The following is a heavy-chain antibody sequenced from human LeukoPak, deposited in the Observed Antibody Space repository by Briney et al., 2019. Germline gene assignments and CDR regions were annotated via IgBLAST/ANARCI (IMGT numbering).Heavy chain of an antibody. CDR1: GGSISSNSYY. CDR2: IYHSGNT. D-gene: IGHD3-22*01. Sequence: PSETLSLTCAVSGGSISSNSYYWGWVRQPPGRGLEWLGSIYHSGNTYYNPSLKSRFTISLDTSKNHFSLKLTSVTAADTGVYYCARVGETMIVVVPDNYFDYWGQGTLVTGPS. J-gene: IGHJ4*02. CDR3: ARVGETMIVVVPDNYFDY. V-gene: IGHV4-39*07.